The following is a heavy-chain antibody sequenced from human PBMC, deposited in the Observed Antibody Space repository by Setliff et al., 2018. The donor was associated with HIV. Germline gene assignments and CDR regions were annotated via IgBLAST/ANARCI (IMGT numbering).Heavy chain of an antibody. V-gene: IGHV3-7*01. CDR2: ISPDGSAT. CDR1: GFRFRSYW. Sequence: GGSLRLSCAASGFRFRSYWMGWVRQAPAKGLEWVANISPDGSATYYVDSVKGRFTISRDNAKNSLYLQLNSLRVEDTAVYYCARLPQDVRSSIDFWGQGTLVTVSS. J-gene: IGHJ4*02. CDR3: ARLPQDVRSSIDF. D-gene: IGHD6-6*01.